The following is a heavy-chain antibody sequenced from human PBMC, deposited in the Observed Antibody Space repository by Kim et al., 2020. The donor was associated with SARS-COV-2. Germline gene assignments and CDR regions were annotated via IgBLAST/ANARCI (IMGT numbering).Heavy chain of an antibody. Sequence: GGSLRLSCAASGFTFSSYGMHWVRQAPGKGLEWVAVISYDGSNKYYADSVKGRFTISRDNSKNTLYLQMNSLRAEDTAVYYCAKDTYYYDSSGYSPLDY. V-gene: IGHV3-30*18. D-gene: IGHD3-22*01. CDR1: GFTFSSYG. CDR3: AKDTYYYDSSGYSPLDY. J-gene: IGHJ4*01. CDR2: ISYDGSNK.